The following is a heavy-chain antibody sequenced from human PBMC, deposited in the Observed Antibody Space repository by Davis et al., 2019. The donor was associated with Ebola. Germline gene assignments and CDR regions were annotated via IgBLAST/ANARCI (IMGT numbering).Heavy chain of an antibody. CDR1: GFIFSSYV. CDR3: VKDRFTVVVVHGGFDY. Sequence: GGSLRLSCAASGFIFSSYVMSWVRQAPGKGLESVSRISTNGETTYYAESVKGRFTISRDNSKGTLYLQMRSLRTDDTAVYYCVKDRFTVVVVHGGFDYWGQGTQVTVSS. D-gene: IGHD2-15*01. V-gene: IGHV3-64D*06. J-gene: IGHJ4*02. CDR2: ISTNGETT.